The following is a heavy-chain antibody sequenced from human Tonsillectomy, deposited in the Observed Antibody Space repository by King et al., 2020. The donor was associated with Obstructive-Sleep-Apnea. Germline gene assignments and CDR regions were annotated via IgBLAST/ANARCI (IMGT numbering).Heavy chain of an antibody. Sequence: VTLKESGPTLVKPTQTLTLTCTFSGFSLSTSGVGVGWIRQPPGKALEWLALIYWDDDKRYSPSLKSRLTITKDTSKNQVVLTMTNMDPVDTATYFCAHRPPLAYYFDSWGQGTLVTVSS. V-gene: IGHV2-5*02. CDR3: AHRPPLAYYFDS. J-gene: IGHJ4*02. CDR2: IYWDDDK. CDR1: GFSLSTSGVG.